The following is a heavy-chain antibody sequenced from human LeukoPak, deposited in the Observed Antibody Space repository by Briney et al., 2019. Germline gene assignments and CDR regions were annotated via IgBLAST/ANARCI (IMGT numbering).Heavy chain of an antibody. D-gene: IGHD1-7*01. V-gene: IGHV1-2*02. CDR3: AREFHRPNSWFDP. CDR1: GFTFTDYY. J-gene: IGHJ5*02. Sequence: ASVKVSCKASGFTFTDYYMHWVRQAPGQGLEWMGYIYPKSRDTNYEQNFQGRVTMTSDTSMSTVYMELTGLRSDDTAVYYCAREFHRPNSWFDPWGQGTLVTVSS. CDR2: IYPKSRDT.